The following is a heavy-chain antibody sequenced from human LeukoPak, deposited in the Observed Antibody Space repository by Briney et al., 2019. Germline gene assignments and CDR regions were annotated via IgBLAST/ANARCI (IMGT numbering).Heavy chain of an antibody. J-gene: IGHJ4*02. CDR3: AKDGYSSGWYIDY. V-gene: IGHV3-9*01. CDR2: ISSNSGNI. CDR1: GFTFDDYA. D-gene: IGHD6-19*01. Sequence: GGSLRLSCTASGFTFDDYAMHWVRQAPGKGLEWVSSISSNSGNIGYADSVKGRFTISRDNAKNSLYLQMNSLRAEDTALYYCAKDGYSSGWYIDYWGQGTLATVSS.